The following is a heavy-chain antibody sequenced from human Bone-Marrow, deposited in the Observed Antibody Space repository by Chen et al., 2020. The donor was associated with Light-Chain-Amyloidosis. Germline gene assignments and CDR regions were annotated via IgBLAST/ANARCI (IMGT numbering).Heavy chain of an antibody. V-gene: IGHV4-31*03. D-gene: IGHD4-17*01. CDR3: ARGPSDYGDPYYYYYYMDV. J-gene: IGHJ6*03. CDR2: IYYSGST. CDR1: GGSISSGGYY. Sequence: QVQLQESGPGLVKPSQTLSLTCTVSGGSISSGGYYWSWIRQHPGKGLEWIGYIYYSGSTYYNPSLKSRVTRSVDTSKNQFSLKLSSVTAADTAVYYCARGPSDYGDPYYYYYYMDVWGKGTTVTVSS.